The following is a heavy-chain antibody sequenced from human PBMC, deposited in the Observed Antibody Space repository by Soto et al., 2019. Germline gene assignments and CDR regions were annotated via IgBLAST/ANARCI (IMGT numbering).Heavy chain of an antibody. J-gene: IGHJ5*02. V-gene: IGHV3-23*01. CDR3: AKGHYNWNLPGWFDP. Sequence: GGSLRLSCAASGFTFTSNAMSWVRQGPGKGLEWVSGVSSSGDRTYYTDSVKGRFTIARDNSKNTLYLQMDSLRAEDTATYYCAKGHYNWNLPGWFDPWGQGTPVTVSS. D-gene: IGHD1-20*01. CDR1: GFTFTSNA. CDR2: VSSSGDRT.